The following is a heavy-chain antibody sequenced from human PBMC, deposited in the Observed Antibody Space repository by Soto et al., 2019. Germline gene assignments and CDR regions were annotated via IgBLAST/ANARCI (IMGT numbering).Heavy chain of an antibody. Sequence: SLTCTVSGGSISSGYYYWSWIRQPPGKGLEWIGYIYYSGSTYYNPSLKSRVTISVDTSKNQFSLKLSSVTAADTAVYYCARSSIAAWTWFDPWGQGTLVTVSS. CDR2: IYYSGST. CDR1: GGSISSGYYY. V-gene: IGHV4-30-4*01. D-gene: IGHD6-6*01. J-gene: IGHJ5*02. CDR3: ARSSIAAWTWFDP.